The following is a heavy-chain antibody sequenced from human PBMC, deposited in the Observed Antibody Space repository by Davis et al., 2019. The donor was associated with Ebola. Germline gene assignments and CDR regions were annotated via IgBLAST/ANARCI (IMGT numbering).Heavy chain of an antibody. CDR1: GGSISSYY. CDR2: IYYSGST. Sequence: PSETLSLTCTVSGGSISSYYWSWIRQPPGKGLEWIGYIYYSGSTNYNPSLKSRVTISVDTSKNQFSLKLSSVTAADTAVYYCARVVWRGFETPGDFDYWGQGTLVTVSS. V-gene: IGHV4-59*01. D-gene: IGHD3-3*01. J-gene: IGHJ4*02. CDR3: ARVVWRGFETPGDFDY.